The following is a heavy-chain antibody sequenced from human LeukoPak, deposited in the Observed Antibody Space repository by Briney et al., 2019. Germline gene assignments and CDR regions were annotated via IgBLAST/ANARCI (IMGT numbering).Heavy chain of an antibody. CDR2: ISSSSSTI. CDR3: ASKASSSYYYFDY. CDR1: GFTFSSYS. D-gene: IGHD6-13*01. Sequence: GGSLRLSCAASGFTFSSYSMNWVRQAPGKGLEWVSYISSSSSTIYYADSVKGRFTISRDNSKNTLYLQMNSLRAEDTAVYYCASKASSSYYYFDYWGQGTLVTVSS. J-gene: IGHJ4*02. V-gene: IGHV3-48*01.